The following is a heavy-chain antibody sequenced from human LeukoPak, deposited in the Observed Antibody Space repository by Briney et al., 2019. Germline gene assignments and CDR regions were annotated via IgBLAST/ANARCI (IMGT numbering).Heavy chain of an antibody. D-gene: IGHD3-3*01. CDR3: AREADFWRGFKGPLFDY. Sequence: PSETLSLTCTVSGGSISSGSYYWSWIRQPAGKGLEWIGRIYTSGSTNYNPSLKSRVTISVDTSKNQFSLKLSSVTAADTAVYYCAREADFWRGFKGPLFDYWGQGTLVTVSS. V-gene: IGHV4-61*02. CDR2: IYTSGST. CDR1: GGSISSGSYY. J-gene: IGHJ4*02.